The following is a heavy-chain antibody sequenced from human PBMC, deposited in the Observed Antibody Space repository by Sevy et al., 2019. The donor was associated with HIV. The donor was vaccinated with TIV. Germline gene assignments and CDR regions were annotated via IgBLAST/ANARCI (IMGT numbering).Heavy chain of an antibody. V-gene: IGHV4-30-4*01. CDR1: GGSISSNDYY. J-gene: IGHJ3*02. D-gene: IGHD2-8*01. CDR3: ARIFDLSPLGYCTHGARYKVGGAFDI. Sequence: SETLSLTCTVSGGSISSNDYYWSWIRQPPGNGLEWIGYNYYTGSTYYNPSLKSRVTISVDTSKNQFSLKLRSVTAADTAVYYCARIFDLSPLGYCTHGARYKVGGAFDIWGQGTMVTVSS. CDR2: NYYTGST.